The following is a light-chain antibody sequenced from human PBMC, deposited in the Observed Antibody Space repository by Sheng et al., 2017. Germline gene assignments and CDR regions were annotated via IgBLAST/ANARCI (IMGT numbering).Light chain of an antibody. CDR3: AAWDDSLDGFL. CDR1: NSNIGNDN. CDR2: NDN. J-gene: IGLJ1*01. V-gene: IGLV1-44*01. Sequence: QAVLTQPPSASGTPGQRVTISCSGSNSNIGNDNVYWYQQLPGTAPKLLIYNDNQRPSGVPDRFSGSKSGTSASLAISGLQSEDEAYYYCAAWDDSLDGFLFGPGTEVTVL.